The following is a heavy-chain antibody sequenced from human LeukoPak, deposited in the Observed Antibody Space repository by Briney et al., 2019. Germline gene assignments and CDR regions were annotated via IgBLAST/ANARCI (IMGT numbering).Heavy chain of an antibody. CDR3: ARGPIVGDSFFDF. Sequence: GGSLRLSCAASGFTFSIYAMSWVRPAPGKGLEWVSGISGSGDSTYYADSVKGRFTLSRDNAKNTVYLQMNSLRAGDTAVYYCARGPIVGDSFFDFWGLGTLVTVSS. J-gene: IGHJ4*02. D-gene: IGHD1-26*01. V-gene: IGHV3-23*01. CDR1: GFTFSIYA. CDR2: ISGSGDST.